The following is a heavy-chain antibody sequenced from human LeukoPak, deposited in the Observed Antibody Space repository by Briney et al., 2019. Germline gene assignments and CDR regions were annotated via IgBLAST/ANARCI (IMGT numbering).Heavy chain of an antibody. Sequence: PGGSLRLSCAASGFIFSSYGMHWVRQAPGKGLEWVAIISYDGNNKYYADPVKGRLTISRDNSKNTLYLQMNSLRAEDTAVYYCAKEGSSWYSAFDYWGQGTLVTVSS. V-gene: IGHV3-30*18. CDR2: ISYDGNNK. CDR3: AKEGSSWYSAFDY. D-gene: IGHD6-13*01. J-gene: IGHJ4*02. CDR1: GFIFSSYG.